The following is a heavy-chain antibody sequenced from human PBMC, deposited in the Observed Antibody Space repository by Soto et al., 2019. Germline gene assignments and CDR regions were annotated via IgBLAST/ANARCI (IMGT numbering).Heavy chain of an antibody. D-gene: IGHD1-1*01. J-gene: IGHJ5*02. CDR3: VRDGTKTLRDWFDP. Sequence: SEALSLTCTVSGASISGFYWSWIRKSAGKGLEWIGRIYATGTTDYNPSLKSRVMMSVDTSKKQFSLKLRSVTAADTAVYYCVRDGTKTLRDWFDPRGQVISFTVSS. V-gene: IGHV4-4*07. CDR1: GASISGFY. CDR2: IYATGTT.